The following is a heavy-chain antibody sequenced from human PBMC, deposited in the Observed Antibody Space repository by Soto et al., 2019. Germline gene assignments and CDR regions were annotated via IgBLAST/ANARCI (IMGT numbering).Heavy chain of an antibody. CDR1: GYTFSSYA. Sequence: QVQLVQSGPEVKEPGASLRVSCKASGYTFSSYAISWVRQAPGQGLEWMGWISAYNGNARYAEKLQGRVSMTTDTAPSTVYMEMSSLRSDDTAVYYCARHRHYYGSGTYHPFDYWGQGTLVTVSS. D-gene: IGHD3-10*01. CDR3: ARHRHYYGSGTYHPFDY. CDR2: ISAYNGNA. V-gene: IGHV1-18*01. J-gene: IGHJ4*02.